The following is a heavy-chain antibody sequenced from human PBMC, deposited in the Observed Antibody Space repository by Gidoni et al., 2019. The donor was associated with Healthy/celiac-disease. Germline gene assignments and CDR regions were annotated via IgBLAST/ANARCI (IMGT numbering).Heavy chain of an antibody. CDR2: IKRKTDGGTT. V-gene: IGHV3-15*07. J-gene: IGHJ6*03. D-gene: IGHD3-10*01. CDR1: AFTFSNAW. Sequence: EVQLVESGGGLVKPGGSLRLSCAASAFTFSNAWMNWVRQDPGKGLEWVGRIKRKTDGGTTDYAAPVKGRFTISRDDSKNTLYLQMNSLKTEDTAVYYCTTVLWFGECTSYYYYYYMDVWGKGTTVTVSS. CDR3: TTVLWFGECTSYYYYYYMDV.